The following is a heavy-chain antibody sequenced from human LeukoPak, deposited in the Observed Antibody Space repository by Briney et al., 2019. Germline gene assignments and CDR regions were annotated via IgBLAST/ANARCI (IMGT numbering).Heavy chain of an antibody. CDR2: ISSSSSYI. Sequence: GGSLRLSCAASGFTFSSYSMNWVRQAPGKGLEWVSSISSSSSYIYYADSVKGRFTISRDNAKNSLYLQMNSLRAEDTAVYYCGRVWEGIGGYCSGGSCYSIDSWGQGTLVTVSS. CDR1: GFTFSSYS. CDR3: GRVWEGIGGYCSGGSCYSIDS. J-gene: IGHJ4*02. D-gene: IGHD2-15*01. V-gene: IGHV3-21*01.